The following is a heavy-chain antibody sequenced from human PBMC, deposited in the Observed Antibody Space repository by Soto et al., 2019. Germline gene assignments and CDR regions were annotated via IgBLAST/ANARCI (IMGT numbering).Heavy chain of an antibody. D-gene: IGHD3-3*01. CDR2: IIPIFGTA. Sequence: SVKVSCKASGGTFSSYAISWVRQAPGQGLEWMGGIIPIFGTANYAQKFQGRVTITADESTSTAYMELSSLRSEDTAVYYCARGNLLEWLSNWFDPWSQGTLVTVSS. CDR1: GGTFSSYA. J-gene: IGHJ5*02. V-gene: IGHV1-69*13. CDR3: ARGNLLEWLSNWFDP.